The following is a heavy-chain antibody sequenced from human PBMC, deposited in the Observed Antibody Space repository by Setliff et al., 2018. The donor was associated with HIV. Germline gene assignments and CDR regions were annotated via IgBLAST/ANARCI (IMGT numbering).Heavy chain of an antibody. Sequence: ASVKVSCKASGYTFTSYGISWVRQAPGQGLEWMGWISAYNGNTNYAQKLQGRVTMTTDTSTSTAYMELRSLRSDDTAVYYCARDQGGHDFGGTDEAPYYYYGMDVWGQGTTVTVSS. CDR1: GYTFTSYG. CDR3: ARDQGGHDFGGTDEAPYYYYGMDV. CDR2: ISAYNGNT. J-gene: IGHJ6*02. V-gene: IGHV1-18*01. D-gene: IGHD5-12*01.